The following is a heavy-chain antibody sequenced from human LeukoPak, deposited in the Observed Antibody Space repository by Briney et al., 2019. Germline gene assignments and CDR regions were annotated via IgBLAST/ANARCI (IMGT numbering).Heavy chain of an antibody. J-gene: IGHJ4*02. V-gene: IGHV4-34*01. CDR1: GGSFSDSY. CDR3: TKAFGNVRGET. CDR2: INYSGDT. D-gene: IGHD3-10*01. Sequence: SETLSLTCGVYGGSFSDSYWGWIRQPPGKGLEWIGEINYSGDTNYHPSLKSRVTISVDSSKNQVSLKLSSVTAADTAVYYCTKAFGNVRGETWGQGTLVTVSS.